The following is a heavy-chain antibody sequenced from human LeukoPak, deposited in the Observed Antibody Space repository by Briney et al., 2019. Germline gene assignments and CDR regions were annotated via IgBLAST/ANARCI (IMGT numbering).Heavy chain of an antibody. V-gene: IGHV4-4*02. J-gene: IGHJ3*02. CDR1: GFTFSSYE. Sequence: GSLRLSCAASGFTFSSYEMNWVRQPPGKGLEWIGEIHYSGSTHYDPSLKSRVIISLDKPNNHFSLKLSSVTAADTAMYYCARATGEVPVRGWAFDIWGQGTMVTVSS. CDR3: ARATGEVPVRGWAFDI. D-gene: IGHD2-15*01. CDR2: IHYSGST.